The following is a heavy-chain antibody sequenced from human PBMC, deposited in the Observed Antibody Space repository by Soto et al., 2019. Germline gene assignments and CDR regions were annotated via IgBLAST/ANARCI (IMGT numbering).Heavy chain of an antibody. J-gene: IGHJ6*02. V-gene: IGHV3-33*01. D-gene: IGHD2-2*01. CDR3: ARAPATRYYYGMDV. Sequence: QVQLVESGGGVVQPGRSLRLSCAASGFTFSSYGMHWVRQAPGKGLEWVAVIWYDGSNKYYADSVKGRFTISRDNSKNTLYLQMNSLRGEDTAVYYCARAPATRYYYGMDVWGQGTTVTVSS. CDR1: GFTFSSYG. CDR2: IWYDGSNK.